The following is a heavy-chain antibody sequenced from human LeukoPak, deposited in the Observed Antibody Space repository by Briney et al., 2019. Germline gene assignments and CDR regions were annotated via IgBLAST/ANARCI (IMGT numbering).Heavy chain of an antibody. CDR2: ISGGGGST. V-gene: IGHV3-23*01. CDR1: GFSFSTYG. J-gene: IGHJ4*02. D-gene: IGHD3-22*01. CDR3: AKHLYYDSSGYYYY. Sequence: GGSLRLSCAASGFSFSTYGMSWVRQAPGKGLEWVSGISGGGGSTYYADSAKGRFTISRDNSKNTLYLQMNSLRAEDTAVYYCAKHLYYDSSGYYYYWGQGTLVTVSS.